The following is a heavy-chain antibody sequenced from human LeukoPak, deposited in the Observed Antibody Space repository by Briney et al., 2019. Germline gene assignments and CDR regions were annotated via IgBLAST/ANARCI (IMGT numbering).Heavy chain of an antibody. CDR1: GGSINRSIYY. D-gene: IGHD6-13*01. J-gene: IGHJ4*02. V-gene: IGHV4-39*01. CDR2: MYDSGST. Sequence: SETLSLTCTVSGGSINRSIYYWGWIRQPPGKGLDWLGRMYDSGSTYYNPSLKSRVTISVDTSKNQFSLKLSSVTAADTAVYYCGRHRQYSQHDVDYWGQGTLVTVSS. CDR3: GRHRQYSQHDVDY.